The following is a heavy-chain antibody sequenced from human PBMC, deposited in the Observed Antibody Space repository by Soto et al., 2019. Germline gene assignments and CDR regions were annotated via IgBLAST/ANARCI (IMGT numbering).Heavy chain of an antibody. CDR1: GFTFSSYT. CDR2: ITGGGDST. V-gene: IGHV3-23*01. J-gene: IGHJ4*02. Sequence: EVQLLESGGGLVQPGGSLRLSCAASGFTFSSYTMTWVRQSPGKGLEWVSAITGGGDSTYYADSVKGRFTISRDNSKNTLYLQMNSLRAEDTALYYCAKDPTYCGGDCYCLLDYWGQGTLVTVSS. D-gene: IGHD2-21*02. CDR3: AKDPTYCGGDCYCLLDY.